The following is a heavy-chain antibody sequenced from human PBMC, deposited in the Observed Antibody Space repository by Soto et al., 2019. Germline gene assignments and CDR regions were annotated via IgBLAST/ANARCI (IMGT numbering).Heavy chain of an antibody. Sequence: PSETLSLTCSVSGGSISTYCWSWIRQPPGKGLEWIGHVYYSGSTNYNPSLKSRVTMSVDTSKNQFSLRVASVTAADTAVHYCVRSYSGYHFDYWGPGILVTVSS. CDR3: VRSYSGYHFDY. CDR1: GGSISTYC. CDR2: VYYSGST. D-gene: IGHD5-12*01. J-gene: IGHJ4*02. V-gene: IGHV4-59*13.